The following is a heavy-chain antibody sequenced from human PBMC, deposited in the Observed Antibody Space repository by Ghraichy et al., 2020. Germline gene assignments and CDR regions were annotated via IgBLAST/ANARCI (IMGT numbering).Heavy chain of an antibody. J-gene: IGHJ5*02. CDR2: IYYSGST. CDR1: GGSISSSSYY. CDR3: ARHKVLLSWFDP. Sequence: SETLSLTCTVSGGSISSSSYYWGWIRQPPGKGLEWIGSIYYSGSTYYNPSLKSRVTISVDTSKNQFSLKLSSVPAADTAVYYWARHKVLLSWFDPWGQGTLVTVSS. V-gene: IGHV4-39*01. D-gene: IGHD1-26*01.